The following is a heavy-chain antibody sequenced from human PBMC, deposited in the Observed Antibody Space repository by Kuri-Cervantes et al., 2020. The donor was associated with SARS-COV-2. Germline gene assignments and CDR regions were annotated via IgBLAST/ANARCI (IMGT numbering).Heavy chain of an antibody. V-gene: IGHV3-23*01. CDR3: ARVGTSIAVSGRFGY. CDR2: ISASGAST. D-gene: IGHD6-19*01. J-gene: IGHJ4*02. Sequence: LSLTCAASGFTFSSYAMSWVRQAPGKGLEWVSVISASGASTYYADSVKGRFTISRDNSKNTLYLQMNSLRAEDTAVYYCARVGTSIAVSGRFGYWGQGTLVTVSS. CDR1: GFTFSSYA.